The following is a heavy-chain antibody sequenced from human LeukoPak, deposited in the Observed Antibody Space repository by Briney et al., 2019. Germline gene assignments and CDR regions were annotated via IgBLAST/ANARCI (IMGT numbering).Heavy chain of an antibody. D-gene: IGHD2-2*01. CDR2: ISAYNGNT. V-gene: IGHV1-18*01. CDR3: ARVVRSSTKTYYYYGMDV. Sequence: GASVKVSCKASGYTFTSYGISWVRQAPGQGLEWMGWISAYNGNTNYAQKLQGRVTMTTDTSTSTVYMELSSLRSEDTAVYYCARVVRSSTKTYYYYGMDVWGQGTTVTVSS. CDR1: GYTFTSYG. J-gene: IGHJ6*02.